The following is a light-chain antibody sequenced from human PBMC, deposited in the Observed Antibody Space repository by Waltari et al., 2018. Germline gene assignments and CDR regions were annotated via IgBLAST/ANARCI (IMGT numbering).Light chain of an antibody. CDR1: PLPKKY. J-gene: IGLJ2*01. Sequence: SYELTQSPSVSLSPGQTARITCSGDPLPKKYVYCDQKKPGQAPALIIFKGRVRPSGIPERFSGSTSGTTVTLTITGVQAEDEADYYCLSPETRGSWVFGGGTKLTVL. CDR2: KGR. CDR3: LSPETRGSWV. V-gene: IGLV3-25*03.